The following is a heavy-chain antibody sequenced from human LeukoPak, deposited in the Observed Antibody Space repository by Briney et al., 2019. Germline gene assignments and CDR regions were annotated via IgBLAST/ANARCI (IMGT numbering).Heavy chain of an antibody. CDR3: AELGITMIGGV. CDR2: ISSSGSTI. D-gene: IGHD3-10*02. V-gene: IGHV3-48*03. Sequence: GGSLRLACAASGFTFSSYEMNWVRQAPGKGLEWVSYISSSGSTIYYADSVKGRFTISRDNAKNSLYLQMNSLRAEDTAVYCCAELGITMIGGVWGKGTTVTISS. CDR1: GFTFSSYE. J-gene: IGHJ6*04.